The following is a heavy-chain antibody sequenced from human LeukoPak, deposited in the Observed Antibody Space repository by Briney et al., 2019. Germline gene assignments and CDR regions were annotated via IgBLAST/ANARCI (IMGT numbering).Heavy chain of an antibody. Sequence: GAAVKVSLKCSGYTFTGYYMHWVRQPPAQGLGWMGWINPNSGGTNYAQKCQGRVTTTRDTSISTGYMEVSRLRSDVTAVYYCARDSSGWYIDYWGQGTLVTVSS. CDR1: GYTFTGYY. CDR3: ARDSSGWYIDY. CDR2: INPNSGGT. V-gene: IGHV1-2*02. J-gene: IGHJ4*02. D-gene: IGHD6-19*01.